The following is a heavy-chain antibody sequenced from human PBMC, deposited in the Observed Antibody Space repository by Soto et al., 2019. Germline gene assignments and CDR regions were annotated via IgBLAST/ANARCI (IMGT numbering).Heavy chain of an antibody. Sequence: GGSLRLSCVSSGLNLSSTVMTWVRQAPGKGLEWVSSISGGSRTFYADSVKGRFTVSRDNSKNTVDLQMNSLGGEDTAEYYCVPHGMSVRGGVLSFDYRGQGTLVTVSS. CDR1: GLNLSSTV. J-gene: IGHJ4*02. D-gene: IGHD3-10*01. CDR3: VPHGMSVRGGVLSFDY. CDR2: ISGGSRT. V-gene: IGHV3-23*01.